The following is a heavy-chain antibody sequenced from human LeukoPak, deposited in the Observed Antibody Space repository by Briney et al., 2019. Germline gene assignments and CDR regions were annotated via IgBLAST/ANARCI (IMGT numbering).Heavy chain of an antibody. CDR1: GGSISSYH. Sequence: SETLSLTCTVSGGSISSYHWSWIRQPPGKGLEWIGYIYYSGSTNYNPSLKGRVTISVDTSKNQFSLKLSSVTAADTAVYYCARAKAAAGTSWFDPWGQGTLVTVSS. CDR2: IYYSGST. J-gene: IGHJ5*02. D-gene: IGHD6-13*01. V-gene: IGHV4-59*01. CDR3: ARAKAAAGTSWFDP.